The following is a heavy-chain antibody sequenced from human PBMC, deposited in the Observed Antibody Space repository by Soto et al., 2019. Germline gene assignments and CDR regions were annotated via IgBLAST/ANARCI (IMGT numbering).Heavy chain of an antibody. V-gene: IGHV4-34*01. J-gene: IGHJ5*02. D-gene: IGHD3-16*02. CDR3: ARGGGLHLGELSFGISWFDP. CDR1: GGSFSGYY. Sequence: PSETLSVTCAVYGGSFSGYYWSWIHQPPRKGLEWIGEINHSGSTNYNPSLKSRVTISVDTSKNQFSLKLSSVTAADTAVYYCARGGGLHLGELSFGISWFDPWGQGTLVTVSS. CDR2: INHSGST.